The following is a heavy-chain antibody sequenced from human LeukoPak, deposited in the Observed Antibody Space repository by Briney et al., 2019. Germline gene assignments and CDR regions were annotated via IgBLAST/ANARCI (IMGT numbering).Heavy chain of an antibody. Sequence: GRSLRLSCAASGFTFSTYAMSWVRQAPGKGLEWVSTISGSAGATYSADSVRGRFTISRDNSKHTLSLQMNSLRAEDTAVYYCARGVTYLGDFDYWGQGTLVTVSS. V-gene: IGHV3-23*01. D-gene: IGHD3-10*01. CDR2: ISGSAGAT. CDR3: ARGVTYLGDFDY. CDR1: GFTFSTYA. J-gene: IGHJ4*02.